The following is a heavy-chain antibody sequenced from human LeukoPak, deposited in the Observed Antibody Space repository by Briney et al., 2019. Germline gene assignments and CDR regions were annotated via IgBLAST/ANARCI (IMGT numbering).Heavy chain of an antibody. V-gene: IGHV3-53*01. CDR1: GFSVSNNY. Sequence: GGSLRLSCAASGFSVSNNYMSWVRQAPGKGLEWVSVIYSGGSTYYADSVKGRFTISRDDSMNTLYLQMNSLRADDTAVYYCARGRQWLEIAYWGQGTLVAVSS. CDR3: ARGRQWLEIAY. J-gene: IGHJ4*02. CDR2: IYSGGST. D-gene: IGHD6-19*01.